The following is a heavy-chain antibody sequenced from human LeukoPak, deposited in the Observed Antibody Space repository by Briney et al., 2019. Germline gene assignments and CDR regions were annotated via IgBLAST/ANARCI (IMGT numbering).Heavy chain of an antibody. V-gene: IGHV1-18*01. J-gene: IGHJ4*02. CDR1: GYTFISYG. Sequence: ASVKVSCKASGYTFISYGISWVRQAPGQGLEWMGWISAYNGNTNYAQKLQGRVTMTTDTSTSTAYMELRSLRSDDTAVYYCARNYSGYYYFDYWGQGTLVTVSS. CDR2: ISAYNGNT. CDR3: ARNYSGYYYFDY. D-gene: IGHD3-22*01.